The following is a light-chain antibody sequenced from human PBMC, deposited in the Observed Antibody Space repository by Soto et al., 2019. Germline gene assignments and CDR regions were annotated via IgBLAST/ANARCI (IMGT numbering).Light chain of an antibody. J-gene: IGKJ5*01. V-gene: IGKV3-20*01. Sequence: EIVLTQSPGTLSLSPGERATLSCRASQSVSSSYLAWYQQKPGQAPRLLIYGAFGRASGIPDRFGGSGSRTDFTLTISRLEPEDFAVYFCQQYSSSPSITFGQGTRLEIK. CDR2: GAF. CDR1: QSVSSSY. CDR3: QQYSSSPSIT.